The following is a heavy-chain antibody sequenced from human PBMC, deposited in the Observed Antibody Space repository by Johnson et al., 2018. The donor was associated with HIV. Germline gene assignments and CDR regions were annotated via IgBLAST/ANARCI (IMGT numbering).Heavy chain of an antibody. V-gene: IGHV3-66*01. Sequence: VQLVESGGGLVQPGGSLRLSCAVSGFSVSTNYINWVRQAPGKGLEWVSVIYSGGTTYYGDSVMGRFTISRDNSNNTVYLQMNSLRAEDTAVYFCARDQWSSSWTNDAFDIWGQGTMVTVSS. CDR1: GFSVSTNY. J-gene: IGHJ3*02. CDR3: ARDQWSSSWTNDAFDI. CDR2: IYSGGTT. D-gene: IGHD6-13*01.